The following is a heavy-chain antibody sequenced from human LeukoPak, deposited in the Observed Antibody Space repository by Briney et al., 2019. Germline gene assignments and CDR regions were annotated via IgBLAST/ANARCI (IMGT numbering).Heavy chain of an antibody. CDR1: GGSFSGYY. Sequence: SETLSLTCAVYGGSFSGYYWSWIRQPPGKGLEWIGEINHGGSTNYSPSLKSRVTISVDTSKNQFSLKLSSVTAADTAVYYCARAEQQLGYWGQGTLVTVSS. CDR3: ARAEQQLGY. CDR2: INHGGST. V-gene: IGHV4-34*01. J-gene: IGHJ4*02. D-gene: IGHD6-13*01.